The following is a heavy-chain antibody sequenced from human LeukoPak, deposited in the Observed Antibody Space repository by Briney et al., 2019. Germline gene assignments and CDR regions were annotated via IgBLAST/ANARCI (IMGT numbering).Heavy chain of an antibody. CDR3: ARGISSSGWLVDH. Sequence: GGSLRLSCAASGFTFSSYSMNWVRQAPGKGLEWVSSISTRSTYIYYADSVKGRFTISRDNAKNSLYLQMNTLRAEDTAVYYCARGISSSGWLVDHWGQGTLVTVSS. CDR2: ISTRSTYI. D-gene: IGHD6-19*01. CDR1: GFTFSSYS. J-gene: IGHJ4*02. V-gene: IGHV3-21*01.